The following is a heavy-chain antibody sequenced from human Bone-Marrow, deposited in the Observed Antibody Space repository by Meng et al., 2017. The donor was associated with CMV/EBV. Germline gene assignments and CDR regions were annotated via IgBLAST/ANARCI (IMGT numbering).Heavy chain of an antibody. CDR2: ISAYNGNT. Sequence: ASVKVSCKAPGNIFTKNGISWVRQAPGQGLEWMGWISAYNGNTNYAQKLQGRVTMTTDTSTSTAYMELRSLRSDDTAVYYCVRAWGDWNYDEAPEWGQGTLVTVSS. J-gene: IGHJ4*02. CDR3: VRAWGDWNYDEAPE. D-gene: IGHD1-7*01. CDR1: GNIFTKNG. V-gene: IGHV1-18*01.